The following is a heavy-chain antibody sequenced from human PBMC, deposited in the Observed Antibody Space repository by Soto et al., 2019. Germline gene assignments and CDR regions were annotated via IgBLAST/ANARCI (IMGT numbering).Heavy chain of an antibody. J-gene: IGHJ4*02. D-gene: IGHD2-8*01. Sequence: EVQLVESGGGLVQPDRSLRLSCAASGFTFDDYAMHWVRQAPGKGLEWVSGISWNSGSIGYADSVKGRFTISRDNAKNSLYLQMNSLRAEDTALYYCAKESGMVYFDYWGQGTLVTVSS. CDR1: GFTFDDYA. CDR3: AKESGMVYFDY. V-gene: IGHV3-9*01. CDR2: ISWNSGSI.